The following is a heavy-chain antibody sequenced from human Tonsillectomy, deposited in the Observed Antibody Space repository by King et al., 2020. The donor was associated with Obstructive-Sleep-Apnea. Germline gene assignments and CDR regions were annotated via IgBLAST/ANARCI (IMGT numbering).Heavy chain of an antibody. D-gene: IGHD6-13*01. J-gene: IGHJ4*02. CDR1: GFTFSSYP. CDR3: ARGRGSWSFDY. V-gene: IGHV3-30-3*01. CDR2: ISYDVSNK. Sequence: VQLVESGGGVVQPGRSLRLSCAASGFTFSSYPMHGVRQAPGKGLEWVAIISYDVSNKYYADSAKGRFTISRDNSKNTLNLQMNDLRAEVTAVYYCARGRGSWSFDYWGQGTLVTVSS.